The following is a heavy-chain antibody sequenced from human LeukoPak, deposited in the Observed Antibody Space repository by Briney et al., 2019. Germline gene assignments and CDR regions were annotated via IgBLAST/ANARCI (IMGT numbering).Heavy chain of an antibody. CDR2: IYSGGST. D-gene: IGHD3-10*01. J-gene: IGHJ4*02. Sequence: GGSLRLSCAASGFTVSSNHMNWVRQAPGKGLEWVSVIYSGGSTYYADSVKGRFTISRHNSKSTLYLQMNSLRAEDTAVYYCARDQSSGGVDYWGQGTLVTVSS. CDR3: ARDQSSGGVDY. CDR1: GFTVSSNH. V-gene: IGHV3-53*04.